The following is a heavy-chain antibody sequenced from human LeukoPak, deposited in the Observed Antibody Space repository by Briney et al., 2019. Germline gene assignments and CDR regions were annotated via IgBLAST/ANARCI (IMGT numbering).Heavy chain of an antibody. CDR1: GFTFSSYD. D-gene: IGHD3-10*01. CDR3: ARGRGWGTFDI. CDR2: IGTAGDT. Sequence: GESLRLSCAASGFTFSSYDMHWVRQGTGKGLEWVSAIGTAGDTYYPGSVKGRFTTSRENAKNSLYLQMNSLRVGDTAVYYCARGRGWGTFDIWGQGTMVTLFS. J-gene: IGHJ3*02. V-gene: IGHV3-13*04.